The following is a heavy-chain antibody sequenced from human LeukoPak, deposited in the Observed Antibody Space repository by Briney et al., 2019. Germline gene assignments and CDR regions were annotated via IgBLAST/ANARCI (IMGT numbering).Heavy chain of an antibody. CDR2: IYSGGST. V-gene: IGHV3-66*02. CDR1: GFTVSSNY. J-gene: IGHJ4*02. D-gene: IGHD4-17*01. Sequence: GGSLRLSCAASGFTVSSNYMSWVRQAPGKGLGWASVIYSGGSTYYADSVKGRFTISRDNSKNTLYLQMNSLRAEDTAVYYCARDTRTTVIPYFDYWGQGTLVTVSS. CDR3: ARDTRTTVIPYFDY.